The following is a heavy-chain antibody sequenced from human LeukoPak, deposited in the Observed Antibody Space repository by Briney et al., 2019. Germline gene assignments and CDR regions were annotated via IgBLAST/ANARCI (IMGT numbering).Heavy chain of an antibody. Sequence: ASVKVSCKASGYTFTSYYMHWVRQAPGQGLEWMGIINPSSGRTSYAQQFQGRVTMTRDTSTSTVYMELSSLKSEDTAVYWCARSSGVGVVVAATPGPFDYWGQGTLVTVSS. V-gene: IGHV1-46*01. CDR3: ARSSGVGVVVAATPGPFDY. D-gene: IGHD2-15*01. CDR1: GYTFTSYY. CDR2: INPSSGRT. J-gene: IGHJ4*02.